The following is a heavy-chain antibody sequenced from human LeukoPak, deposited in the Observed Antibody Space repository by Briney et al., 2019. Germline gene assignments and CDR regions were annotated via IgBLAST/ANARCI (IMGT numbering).Heavy chain of an antibody. V-gene: IGHV1-8*03. CDR2: MNPNSGNT. CDR1: GYTFTSYD. Sequence: GASVKVSCKASGYTFTSYDINWVRQATGQGLEWMGWMNPNSGNTGYAQKFQGRVTITRNTSISTAYMELSSLRSEDTAVYYCARGRAPYYYMDVWGKGTTVTVSS. J-gene: IGHJ6*03. CDR3: ARGRAPYYYMDV.